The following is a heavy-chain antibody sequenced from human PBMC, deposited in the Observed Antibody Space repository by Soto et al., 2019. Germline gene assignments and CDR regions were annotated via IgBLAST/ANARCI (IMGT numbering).Heavy chain of an antibody. V-gene: IGHV3-7*01. CDR3: TRDPFFGAFDY. CDR1: GFSFRNYW. Sequence: EVQLMESGGGLVQPGGSLRLSCAASGFSFRNYWMTWVRQAPGKGLEWVATIKADGSDKYYVDSVRGRFTISRDNAENSMYLQMDSLRPEDTAVFYCTRDPFFGAFDYWGQGALVTVSS. CDR2: IKADGSDK. J-gene: IGHJ4*02. D-gene: IGHD3-10*01.